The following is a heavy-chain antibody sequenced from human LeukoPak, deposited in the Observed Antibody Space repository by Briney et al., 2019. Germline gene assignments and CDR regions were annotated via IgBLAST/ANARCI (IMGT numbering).Heavy chain of an antibody. CDR3: ARDYRGWYYFDY. Sequence: RTSETLSLTCTVSGGSINNYYWSWIRQSPGKGLEWIGYIYYSGSTNCNPSLKSRVTISLDTSKNQFSLKLSSVTAADTAVYYCARDYRGWYYFDYWGQGTLVTVSS. CDR1: GGSINNYY. CDR2: IYYSGST. J-gene: IGHJ4*02. D-gene: IGHD6-19*01. V-gene: IGHV4-59*01.